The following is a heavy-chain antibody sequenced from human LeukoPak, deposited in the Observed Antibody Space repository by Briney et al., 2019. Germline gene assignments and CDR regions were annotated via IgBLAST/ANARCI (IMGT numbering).Heavy chain of an antibody. CDR1: GYTFTSYG. V-gene: IGHV1-18*04. Sequence: ASVKVSCKASGYTFTSYGISWVRQAPGQGLEWMGWISAYNGNTNYAQKLQGRVTMTTDTSTSTAYMELRSLRSDDTAVYYCARLTYYGSGSAHPKYNFDYWGQGTLVTVSS. J-gene: IGHJ4*02. CDR3: ARLTYYGSGSAHPKYNFDY. CDR2: ISAYNGNT. D-gene: IGHD3-10*01.